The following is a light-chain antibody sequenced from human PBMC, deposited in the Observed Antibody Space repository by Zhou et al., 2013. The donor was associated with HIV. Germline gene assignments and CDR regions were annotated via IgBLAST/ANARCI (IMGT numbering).Light chain of an antibody. Sequence: EIVMTQSPATLSVSPGERATLSCRASQSVSSNLAWYQQKPGQAPRLLIYGASIRATGIPARFSGSGSGTEFTLTISILQSEDFAVYYCQQYNNWQGTFGQGTRLEIK. V-gene: IGKV3D-15*03. CDR1: QSVSSN. CDR3: QQYNNWQGT. CDR2: GAS. J-gene: IGKJ5*01.